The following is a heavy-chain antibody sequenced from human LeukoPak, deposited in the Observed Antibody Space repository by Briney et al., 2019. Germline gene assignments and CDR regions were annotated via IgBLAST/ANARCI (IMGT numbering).Heavy chain of an antibody. V-gene: IGHV3-30-3*01. J-gene: IGHJ3*02. Sequence: GRSLRLSCAASGFTFSSYAMHWVRQALGKGLEWVAVISYDGSNKYYADSVKGRFTISRDNSKNTLYLQMNSLRAEDTAVYYCASGSYERDDAFDIWGQGTMVTVSS. D-gene: IGHD1-26*01. CDR3: ASGSYERDDAFDI. CDR2: ISYDGSNK. CDR1: GFTFSSYA.